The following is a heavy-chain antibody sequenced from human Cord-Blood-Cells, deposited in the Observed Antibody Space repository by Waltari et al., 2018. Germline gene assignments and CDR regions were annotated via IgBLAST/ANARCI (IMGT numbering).Heavy chain of an antibody. CDR2: IDCIGST. J-gene: IGHJ4*02. Sequence: QVLLQESGPGPVTPAQTLSLPGTVSRGSISSGDYCCSWVRQPPGKGLEWIGYIDCIGSTYYNPPLKSRVTISVDTSKNQFSLKLSSVTAADTAVYYWARVPTGGSSSYFDYWGQGTLVTVSS. CDR3: ARVPTGGSSSYFDY. D-gene: IGHD6-6*01. CDR1: RGSISSGDYC. V-gene: IGHV4-30-4*08.